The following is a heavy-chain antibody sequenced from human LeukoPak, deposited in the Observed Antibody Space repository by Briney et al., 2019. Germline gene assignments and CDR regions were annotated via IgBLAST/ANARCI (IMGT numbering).Heavy chain of an antibody. V-gene: IGHV1-2*02. CDR2: LSPNSGDT. D-gene: IGHD6-13*01. CDR1: AYTFTVYN. Sequence: ASVTVSCKASAYTFTVYNMHWVRQAPGQDLEWMGWLSPNSGDTKLAQKFQGRVTVTRDTSISTAYMELSRLTSDDTAVYYCVRATDISSWYSAYWGQGTLVTVSS. J-gene: IGHJ4*02. CDR3: VRATDISSWYSAY.